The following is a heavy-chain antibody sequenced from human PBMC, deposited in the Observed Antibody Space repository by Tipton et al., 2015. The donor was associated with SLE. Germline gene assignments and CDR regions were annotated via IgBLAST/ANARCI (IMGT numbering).Heavy chain of an antibody. Sequence: GSLRLSCAASGFTFSSYAMSWVRQAPGKGLEWVSAISGSGGSTYYADSVKGRFTISRDNAKNSLYLQMNSLRAEDTALYYCARARDYYDTSGCDYWGQGTLVTVSS. J-gene: IGHJ4*02. CDR2: ISGSGGST. D-gene: IGHD3-22*01. CDR3: ARARDYYDTSGCDY. V-gene: IGHV3-23*01. CDR1: GFTFSSYA.